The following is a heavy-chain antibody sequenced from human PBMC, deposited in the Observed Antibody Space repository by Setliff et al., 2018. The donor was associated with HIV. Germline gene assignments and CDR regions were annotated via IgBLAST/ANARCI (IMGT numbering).Heavy chain of an antibody. V-gene: IGHV4-34*10. Sequence: PGGSLRLSCAASGFILSDYYMSWIRQAPGKGLEWIGEMSHSGSAAYNPSLRSRIRMSTDRSKNQFSLRLSSVSVADTAVYFCARFTKDTRLPAAADSWGKGTTVTSPQ. CDR1: GFILSDYY. J-gene: IGHJ6*04. CDR3: ARFTKDTRLPAAADS. D-gene: IGHD6-25*01. CDR2: MSHSGSA.